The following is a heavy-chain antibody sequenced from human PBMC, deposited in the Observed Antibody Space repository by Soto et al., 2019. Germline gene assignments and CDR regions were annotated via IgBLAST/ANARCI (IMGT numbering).Heavy chain of an antibody. D-gene: IGHD6-13*01. CDR2: ISWNSGSI. J-gene: IGHJ6*02. CDR3: AKDMYSSHHYGMDV. Sequence: GGSLRLSCAASGFTFDDYAMHWVRQAPGKGLEWVSGISWNSGSIGYADSVKGRFTMSRDNAKNSLYLQMNSLRVEDTALYYCAKDMYSSHHYGMDVWGQGTTVTVSS. CDR1: GFTFDDYA. V-gene: IGHV3-9*01.